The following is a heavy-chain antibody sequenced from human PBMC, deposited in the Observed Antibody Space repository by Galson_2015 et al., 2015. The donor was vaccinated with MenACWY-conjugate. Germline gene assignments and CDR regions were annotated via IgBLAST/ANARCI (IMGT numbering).Heavy chain of an antibody. J-gene: IGHJ4*02. CDR3: ARDPPISGRGVDGRDK. CDR2: TNQDGSKK. D-gene: IGHD1-26*01. V-gene: IGHV3-7*03. Sequence: SLRLSCAASGFTFSSYWMTWVRQAPGKGLEWVANTNQDGSKKYYVDSVKGRFTISRDNANNSLYLQMNSLTAEDTAVYYCARDPPISGRGVDGRDKWGQGALVTVAS. CDR1: GFTFSSYW.